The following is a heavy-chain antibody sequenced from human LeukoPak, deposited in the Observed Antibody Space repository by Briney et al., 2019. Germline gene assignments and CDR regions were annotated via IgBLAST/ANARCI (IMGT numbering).Heavy chain of an antibody. CDR1: GFTFSSYA. V-gene: IGHV3-23*01. Sequence: GGSLRLSCAASGFTFSSYAMSWVRQAPGKALERVSSMSGRCCSTYYADSVKRRFTISRHNSKNTLYPQMKSLRAEDTAVYYCAKLIRVSPPPDAFDIWGQGTMVTVSS. J-gene: IGHJ3*02. CDR3: AKLIRVSPPPDAFDI. CDR2: MSGRCCST. D-gene: IGHD6-13*01.